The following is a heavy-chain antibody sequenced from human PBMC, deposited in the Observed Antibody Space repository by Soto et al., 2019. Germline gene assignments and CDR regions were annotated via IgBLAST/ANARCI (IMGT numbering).Heavy chain of an antibody. V-gene: IGHV3-30*04. CDR3: AKGPDYYNHFDY. CDR1: GFTFSSYA. D-gene: IGHD3-22*01. Sequence: GGSLRLSCAASGFTFSSYAMHWVRQAPGKGLEWVAFISYDGKNKDYAGSVRGRFTISRDNSRDTLFLQMNSLTVEDTAVYYCAKGPDYYNHFDYWGQGTLVTVSS. J-gene: IGHJ4*02. CDR2: ISYDGKNK.